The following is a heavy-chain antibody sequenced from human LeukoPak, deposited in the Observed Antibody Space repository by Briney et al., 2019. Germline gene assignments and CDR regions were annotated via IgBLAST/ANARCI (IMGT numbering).Heavy chain of an antibody. CDR1: GFTFSSYH. CDR2: ISDTSSYI. J-gene: IGHJ4*02. CDR3: ARGLCGGDCYSD. Sequence: GGSLRLSCAASGFTFSSYHMNWVRQAPGKGLEWVSSISDTSSYIYYSDSARGRFTISRDNAKNPLYLQMNSLRAEDTAVYYCARGLCGGDCYSDWGPGTLVTVSS. V-gene: IGHV3-21*01. D-gene: IGHD2-21*02.